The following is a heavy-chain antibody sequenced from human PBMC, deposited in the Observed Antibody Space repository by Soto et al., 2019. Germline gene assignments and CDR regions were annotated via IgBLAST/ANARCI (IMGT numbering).Heavy chain of an antibody. V-gene: IGHV3-30*18. J-gene: IGHJ4*02. Sequence: QVQLVESGGGVVQPGRSLRLSCAASGFTFSSYGMHWVRQAPGKGLEWVAVISYDGSNKYYADSVKGRFTISRDNSKNTLYLQMNSLTAEDTAVYYCAKDLRTYYGSGSSYYFDYWVQGTLVTVSS. CDR1: GFTFSSYG. D-gene: IGHD3-10*01. CDR2: ISYDGSNK. CDR3: AKDLRTYYGSGSSYYFDY.